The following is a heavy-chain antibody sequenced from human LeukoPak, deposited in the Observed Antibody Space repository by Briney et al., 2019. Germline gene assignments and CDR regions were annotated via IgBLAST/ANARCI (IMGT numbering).Heavy chain of an antibody. CDR3: ATTSIYDILTGYASLGMDV. CDR2: IYYSGST. J-gene: IGHJ6*02. CDR1: GGSISSYH. Sequence: SETLSLTCTVSGGSISSYHWSWIRQPPGKGLEWIGYIYYSGSTNYNPSLKSRVTISVDTSKNQFSLKLSSVTAADTAVYYCATTSIYDILTGYASLGMDVWGQGTTVTVSS. D-gene: IGHD3-9*01. V-gene: IGHV4-59*01.